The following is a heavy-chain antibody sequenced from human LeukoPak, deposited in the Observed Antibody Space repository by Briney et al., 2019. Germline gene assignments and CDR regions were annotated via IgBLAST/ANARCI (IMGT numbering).Heavy chain of an antibody. CDR1: GCTFTGYY. V-gene: IGHV1-2*02. CDR3: ARDPPRSYYGSSGYGLHYYYMDV. CDR2: INPNSGGT. D-gene: IGHD3-22*01. J-gene: IGHJ6*03. Sequence: GASVKVSCKASGCTFTGYYMHWVRQAPGQGLEWMGWINPNSGGTNYAQKFQGRVTMTRDTSISTAYMELSRLRSDDTAVYYCARDPPRSYYGSSGYGLHYYYMDVWGKGTTVTVSS.